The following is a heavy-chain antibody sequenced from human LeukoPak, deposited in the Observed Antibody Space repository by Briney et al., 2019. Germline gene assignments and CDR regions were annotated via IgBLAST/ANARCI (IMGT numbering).Heavy chain of an antibody. CDR2: INGNGGGS. CDR3: AKGDLWFDP. CDR1: GFTFSDHA. Sequence: GGSLRLSCAASGFTFSDHAMSWVRQAPAKGLEWVSSINGNGGGSYYIDSVKGRFTVSRDNSENALYLQMNSLRAEDTGVYYCAKGDLWFDPWGQGTLVTVSS. J-gene: IGHJ5*02. V-gene: IGHV3-23*01.